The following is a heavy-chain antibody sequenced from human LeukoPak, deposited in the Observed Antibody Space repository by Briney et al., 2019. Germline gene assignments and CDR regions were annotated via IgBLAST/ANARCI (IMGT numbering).Heavy chain of an antibody. CDR3: ARVSYCTNGVCYTDENWFDP. V-gene: IGHV3-48*01. Sequence: PGGSLRLSCAASGFTFSSYSMNWVRQAPGKGLEWVSYISSSSRTIYYADSVKGRFTISRDNAKNSLYLQMNSLRAEDTAVYYCARVSYCTNGVCYTDENWFDPWGQGTLVTVSS. D-gene: IGHD2-8*01. CDR2: ISSSSRTI. CDR1: GFTFSSYS. J-gene: IGHJ5*02.